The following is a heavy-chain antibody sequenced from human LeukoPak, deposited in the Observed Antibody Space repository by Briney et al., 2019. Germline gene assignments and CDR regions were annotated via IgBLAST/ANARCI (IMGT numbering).Heavy chain of an antibody. CDR3: ARDLSRRLEDHKFNLGY. CDR2: ISGYNGYT. CDR1: GYTFTNFG. V-gene: IGHV1-18*01. D-gene: IGHD1-14*01. Sequence: VAPVKVSCKASGYTFTNFGISWARQAPGQGLEWMGWISGYNGYTKYTQSYQGRVTMTTDTSTGTAYMDLRSLTSDDTAIYYCARDLSRRLEDHKFNLGYWGQGTLVTVSS. J-gene: IGHJ4*02.